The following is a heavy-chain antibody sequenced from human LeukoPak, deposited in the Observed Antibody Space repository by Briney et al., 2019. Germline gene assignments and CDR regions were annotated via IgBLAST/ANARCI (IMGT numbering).Heavy chain of an antibody. CDR1: GFTFSSYG. CDR3: ARDITMVRGVINMGDAFDI. J-gene: IGHJ3*02. Sequence: GGSLRLSCAASGFTFSSYGMHWVRQAPGKGLEWVSVIYSGGSTYYADSVKGRFTISRDNSKNTLYLQMNSLRAEDTAVYYCARDITMVRGVINMGDAFDIWGQGTMVTVSS. V-gene: IGHV3-66*01. D-gene: IGHD3-10*01. CDR2: IYSGGST.